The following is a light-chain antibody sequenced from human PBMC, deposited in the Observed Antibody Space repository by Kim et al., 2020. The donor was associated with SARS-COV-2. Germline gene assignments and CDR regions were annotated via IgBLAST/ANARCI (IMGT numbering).Light chain of an antibody. Sequence: QSALTQPPSASGPPGQSVAISYTGTSSDVGGYNYVSWYQQHPGKAPKLMIYELDKRPSGVPDRFSGSKSGNTASLTVSGLQAEDEADYYCSSYAGSNNVLFGGGTQLTVL. J-gene: IGLJ2*01. V-gene: IGLV2-8*01. CDR2: ELD. CDR1: SSDVGGYNY. CDR3: SSYAGSNNVL.